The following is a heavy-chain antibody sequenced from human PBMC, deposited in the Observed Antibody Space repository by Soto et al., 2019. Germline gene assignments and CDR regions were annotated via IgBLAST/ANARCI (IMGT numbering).Heavy chain of an antibody. Sequence: EVQLVESGGGLVEPGGSIRLSCVASGFTFTKAYMTWVRQAPGKGLEWVGRIKGSHAGGTTDYATSVKGRFTISRDDSKNTLYRHMNSLKTEDTSVYYCATEGGYPGSNFYGAYWGQGTLVTVSS. CDR2: IKGSHAGGTT. V-gene: IGHV3-15*01. D-gene: IGHD1-26*01. J-gene: IGHJ4*02. CDR1: GFTFTKAY. CDR3: ATEGGYPGSNFYGAY.